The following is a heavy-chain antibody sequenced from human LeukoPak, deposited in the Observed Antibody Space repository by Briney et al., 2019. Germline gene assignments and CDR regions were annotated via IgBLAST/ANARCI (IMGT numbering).Heavy chain of an antibody. CDR3: ARRWAGWFDP. CDR1: GFTFSSYE. J-gene: IGHJ5*02. CDR2: ISSSGSTI. Sequence: PGGSLRLSCAASGFTFSSYEINWVRQAPGKGLEWVSYISSSGSTIYYADSVKGRFTISRDNAKNSLYLQMNSLRAEDTAVYYCARRWAGWFDPWGQGTLVTVCS. V-gene: IGHV3-48*03. D-gene: IGHD5-24*01.